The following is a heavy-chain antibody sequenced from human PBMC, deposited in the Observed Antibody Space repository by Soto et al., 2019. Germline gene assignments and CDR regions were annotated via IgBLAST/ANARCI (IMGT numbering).Heavy chain of an antibody. CDR1: GGSFSGYY. J-gene: IGHJ5*02. Sequence: LSLTCAVYGGSFSGYYWSWIRQPPGKGLEWIGEINHSGSTNYNPSLKSRVTISVDTSKNQFSLKLSSVTAADTAVYYCARAPYSSGWYSNWFDPWGQGTLVTVSS. CDR2: INHSGST. CDR3: ARAPYSSGWYSNWFDP. D-gene: IGHD6-19*01. V-gene: IGHV4-34*01.